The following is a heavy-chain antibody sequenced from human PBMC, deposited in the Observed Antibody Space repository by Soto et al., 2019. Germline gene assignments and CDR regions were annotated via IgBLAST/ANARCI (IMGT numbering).Heavy chain of an antibody. V-gene: IGHV3-73*02. CDR3: TDGKPN. Sequence: EVQLVESGGGLVQPGGSLKLSCAASGFTFSGSAMHWVRQASGKGLEWVGRIRSKTNSYATAYAASVKGRFTVSRDDSKNTAYLQMNSLKSEDTAVYYCTDGKPNWGQGTLVTVSS. CDR2: IRSKTNSYAT. J-gene: IGHJ4*02. CDR1: GFTFSGSA.